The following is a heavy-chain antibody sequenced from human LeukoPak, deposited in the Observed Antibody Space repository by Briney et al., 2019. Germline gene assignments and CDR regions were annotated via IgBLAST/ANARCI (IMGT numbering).Heavy chain of an antibody. J-gene: IGHJ4*02. V-gene: IGHV5-51*01. Sequence: GESPKISCQGSGYNFASNWIAWVRQMPGKGLEWMGIIYPGDSDTRYSPSFQGQVTISADKSIGTAYLQWISLKASDTAIYYCARRDDFNQKSFDYWGQGTLVTVSS. CDR1: GYNFASNW. CDR3: ARRDDFNQKSFDY. CDR2: IYPGDSDT. D-gene: IGHD2-21*02.